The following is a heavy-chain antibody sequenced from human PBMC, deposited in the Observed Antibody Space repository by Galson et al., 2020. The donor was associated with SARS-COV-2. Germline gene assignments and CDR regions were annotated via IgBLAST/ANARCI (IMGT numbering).Heavy chain of an antibody. CDR3: AREALRYFDLLLLSEVDYYDYYGMGV. CDR2: ISYDGSNK. V-gene: IGHV3-30-3*01. Sequence: TGGSLRLSCAASGFTFSSYAMHWVRQAPGKGLEWVAVISYDGSNKYYADSVKGRFTISRDNSKNTLYLQMNSLRAEDTAVYYCAREALRYFDLLLLSEVDYYDYYGMGVWGQWTTVAVSS. CDR1: GFTFSSYA. J-gene: IGHJ6*02. D-gene: IGHD3-9*01.